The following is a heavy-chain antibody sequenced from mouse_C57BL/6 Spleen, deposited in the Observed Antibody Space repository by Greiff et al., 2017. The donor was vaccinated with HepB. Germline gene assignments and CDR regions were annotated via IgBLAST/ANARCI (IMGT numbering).Heavy chain of an antibody. CDR1: GYTFTDYY. J-gene: IGHJ2*01. V-gene: IGHV1-26*01. CDR2: INPNNGGT. CDR3: ARKLGGYYFDY. Sequence: VQLQQSGPELVKPGASVKISCKASGYTFTDYYMNWVKQSHGKSLEWIGDINPNNGGTSYNQKFKGKATLTVDKSSSTAYMELRSLTSEDSAVYYCARKLGGYYFDYWGQGTTLTVSS. D-gene: IGHD4-1*01.